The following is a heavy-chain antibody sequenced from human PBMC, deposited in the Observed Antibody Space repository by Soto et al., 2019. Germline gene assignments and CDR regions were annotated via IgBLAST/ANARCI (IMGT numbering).Heavy chain of an antibody. Sequence: QVQLVESGGGVVQPGRSLRLSCAASGFTFSSYGMHWVRQAPGKGLEWVAVIWYDGSNKYYADSVKGRFTISRDNSKNTLYLQMNSLRAEDTAVYYCARGWYGYYDGMDVWGQGTTVTVSS. V-gene: IGHV3-33*01. CDR3: ARGWYGYYDGMDV. J-gene: IGHJ6*02. D-gene: IGHD6-13*01. CDR2: IWYDGSNK. CDR1: GFTFSSYG.